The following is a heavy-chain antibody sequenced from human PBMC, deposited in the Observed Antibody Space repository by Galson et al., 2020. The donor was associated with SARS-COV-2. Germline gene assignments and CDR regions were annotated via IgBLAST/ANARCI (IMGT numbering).Heavy chain of an antibody. V-gene: IGHV3-15*01. D-gene: IGHD2-2*01. CDR1: GFTFSNAW. J-gene: IGHJ6*01. CDR2: INTKTDGGTT. Sequence: GESLKISCAASGFTFSNAWMSWVRQAPGKGLEWVGRINTKTDGGTTDYAAPVKGRFTIPRDDSKNTLNLQMNSLKTEDTAVYYCTTAFSPLCYFYGMGVVGVEATLTVCS. CDR3: TTAFSPLCYFYGMGV.